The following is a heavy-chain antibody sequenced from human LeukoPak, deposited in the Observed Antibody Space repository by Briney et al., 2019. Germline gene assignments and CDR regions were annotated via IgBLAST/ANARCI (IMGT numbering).Heavy chain of an antibody. CDR3: ARHSSSAWYYYFDY. Sequence: SETLSLTCTVSGGSIISNNHYWGWTRQPPGKGLEWFGSISYSGNTAYNPSLRSRVTISVDTSKSQFSLKLSSVTAADTAVYYCARHSSSAWYYYFDYWGQGTLVAVSS. J-gene: IGHJ4*02. CDR2: ISYSGNT. CDR1: GGSIISNNHY. D-gene: IGHD6-19*01. V-gene: IGHV4-39*01.